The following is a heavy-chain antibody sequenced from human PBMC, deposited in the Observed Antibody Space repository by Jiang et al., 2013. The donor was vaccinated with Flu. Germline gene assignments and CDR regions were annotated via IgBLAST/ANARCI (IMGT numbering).Heavy chain of an antibody. CDR2: IYYSGST. Sequence: SLTCTVSGGSISSYYWSWIRQPPGKGLEWIGYIYYSGSTNYNPSLKSRVTISVDTSKNQFSLKLSSVTAADTAVYYCARQALRESYYDYVWGSYRYTEFDYWGQGTLVTVSS. D-gene: IGHD3-16*02. CDR1: GGSISSYY. J-gene: IGHJ4*02. V-gene: IGHV4-59*08. CDR3: ARQALRESYYDYVWGSYRYTEFDY.